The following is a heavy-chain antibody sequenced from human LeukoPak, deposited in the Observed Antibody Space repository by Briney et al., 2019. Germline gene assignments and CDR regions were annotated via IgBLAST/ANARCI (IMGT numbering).Heavy chain of an antibody. J-gene: IGHJ4*02. D-gene: IGHD2/OR15-2a*01. CDR2: IGGSGSGT. Sequence: GGSLRLSCVASGFTFSSYAMTWVRQAPGKGLEWVSDIGGSGSGTYYADSVKGRFTISRDNSKNTLYLQINSVRAEDTAIYYCAKAPTSTTWVSDFWSQGTLVTVSS. CDR1: GFTFSSYA. V-gene: IGHV3-23*01. CDR3: AKAPTSTTWVSDF.